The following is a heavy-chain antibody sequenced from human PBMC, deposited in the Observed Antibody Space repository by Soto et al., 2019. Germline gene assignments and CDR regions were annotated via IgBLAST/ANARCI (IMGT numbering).Heavy chain of an antibody. CDR1: GGSFSGYY. CDR3: ASHYYDSSGYSGHVY. Sequence: SETLSLTCAVYGGSFSGYYWSWIRQPPGKGLEWIGEINHSGSTNYNPSLKSRVTISVDTSKNQFSLKLSSVTAADTAVYYCASHYYDSSGYSGHVYWGQGTLVTVSS. V-gene: IGHV4-34*01. J-gene: IGHJ4*02. D-gene: IGHD3-22*01. CDR2: INHSGST.